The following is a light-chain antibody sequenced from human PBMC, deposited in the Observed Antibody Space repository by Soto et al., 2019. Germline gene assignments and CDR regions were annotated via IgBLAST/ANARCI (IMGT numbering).Light chain of an antibody. CDR3: SSYTSSSTYV. Sequence: QSVLTQPASVSGSPGQSITISCTGTSSDVGSYNYVSWYQQHPGKAPKLMIYEVSNRPSGVSNRFSGSKSGNTASLTISGLQAEDEADYYCSSYTSSSTYVFGTGTKAPS. V-gene: IGLV2-14*01. CDR2: EVS. CDR1: SSDVGSYNY. J-gene: IGLJ1*01.